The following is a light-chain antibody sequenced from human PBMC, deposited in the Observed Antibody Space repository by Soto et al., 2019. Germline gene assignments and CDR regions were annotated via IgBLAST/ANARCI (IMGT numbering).Light chain of an antibody. CDR2: DAS. V-gene: IGKV3-11*01. CDR1: QSVSSF. CDR3: QQRSNLPLT. J-gene: IGKJ4*01. Sequence: EIVLTQSPATLSLSPGERATLSCRASQSVSSFLAWYQQKPGQAPRLLIYDASNRATGIPARFSGSGSGTDFTLTIISLEPEDFAVYYCQQRSNLPLTFGGRTKVEIK.